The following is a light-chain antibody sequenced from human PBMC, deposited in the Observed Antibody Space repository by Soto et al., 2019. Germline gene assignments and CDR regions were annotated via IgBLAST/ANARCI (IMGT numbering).Light chain of an antibody. CDR3: QQLNSYPIT. CDR1: QGISSW. J-gene: IGKJ5*01. CDR2: AAS. V-gene: IGKV1D-16*01. Sequence: DIQMTQSPSTLYASVGNLFTIPCRASQGISSWLAWYQQKPGKAPKLLSDAASSLQSGVPSRFSGSGSGTDFTLTISSLQPEDFATYFCQQLNSYPITFGQGTRLDIK.